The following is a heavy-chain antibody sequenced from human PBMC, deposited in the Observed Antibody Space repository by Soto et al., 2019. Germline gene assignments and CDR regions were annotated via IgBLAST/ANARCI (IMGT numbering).Heavy chain of an antibody. CDR1: GFTFSTYT. J-gene: IGHJ5*01. CDR2: ISSGSSYI. CDR3: ARDILSGGAYPDS. Sequence: GSLRLSCSASGFTFSTYTMNWVRQAPGKGLEWISSISSGSSYIYYAGSVKGRFTISRDNAKNSLFLQMNSLRADDTAVYYCARDILSGGAYPDSWGQGTKVTVSS. V-gene: IGHV3-21*01. D-gene: IGHD3-10*01.